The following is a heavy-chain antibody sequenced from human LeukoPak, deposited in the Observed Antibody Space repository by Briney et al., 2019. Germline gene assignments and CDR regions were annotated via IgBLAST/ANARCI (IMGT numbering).Heavy chain of an antibody. CDR3: ARTRQGYCSSTSCYASGPLYYFDY. CDR1: GGTFSSYA. CDR2: IIPILGIA. J-gene: IGHJ4*02. Sequence: GSSVKVSCKASGGTFSSYAISWVRQAPGQGLEWMGRIIPILGIANYAQKFQGRVTITTDESTSTAYMELSSLRSEDTAVYYCARTRQGYCSSTSCYASGPLYYFDYWGQGTLVTVSS. D-gene: IGHD2-2*01. V-gene: IGHV1-69*04.